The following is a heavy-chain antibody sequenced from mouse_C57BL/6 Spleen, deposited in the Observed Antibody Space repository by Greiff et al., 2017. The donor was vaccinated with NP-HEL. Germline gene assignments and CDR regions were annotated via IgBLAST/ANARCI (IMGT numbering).Heavy chain of an antibody. J-gene: IGHJ2*01. CDR3: ARAYYYGSSPSFDY. V-gene: IGHV1-81*01. CDR2: IYPRSGNT. D-gene: IGHD1-1*01. Sequence: QVQLQQSGAELARPGASVKLSCKASGYTFTSYGISWVKQRTGQGLEWIGEIYPRSGNTYYNEKFKGKATLTADKSSSTAYMELRSLTSEDSAVYFCARAYYYGSSPSFDYWGQGTTLTVSS. CDR1: GYTFTSYG.